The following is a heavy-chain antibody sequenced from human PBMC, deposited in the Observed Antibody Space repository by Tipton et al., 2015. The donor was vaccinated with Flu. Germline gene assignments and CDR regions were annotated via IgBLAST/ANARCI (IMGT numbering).Heavy chain of an antibody. V-gene: IGHV1-2*06. Sequence: QVQLVQSGAEVKKPGASVKVSCKASGYTFTGYYMHWVRQAPGQGLEWLGRINPNSGDTNYAQKFQGRVTMTTDTSITTAYMDLTRLRSGDTALYYWAGDGEGAFHPLGYWGQGTLVTVSS. CDR2: INPNSGDT. J-gene: IGHJ4*02. CDR1: GYTFTGYY. D-gene: IGHD3-10*01. CDR3: AGDGEGAFHPLGY.